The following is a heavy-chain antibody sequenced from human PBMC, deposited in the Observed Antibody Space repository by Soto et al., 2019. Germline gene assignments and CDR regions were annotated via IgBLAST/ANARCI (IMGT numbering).Heavy chain of an antibody. CDR1: GGSINDHY. V-gene: IGHV4-59*11. Sequence: SETLSLTCTVSGGSINDHYWSWIRQPPGQGLEWIGYIYYSGSTNYSPSLKSRVTISVDKSISTAYLQWSSLKASDTAMYYCARQGFYGSGRRSSNFDYWGQGTLVTVS. J-gene: IGHJ4*02. CDR3: ARQGFYGSGRRSSNFDY. D-gene: IGHD3-10*01. CDR2: IYYSGST.